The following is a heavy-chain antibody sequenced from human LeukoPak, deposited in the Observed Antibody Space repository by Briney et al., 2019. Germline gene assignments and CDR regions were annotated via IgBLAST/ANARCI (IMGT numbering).Heavy chain of an antibody. V-gene: IGHV4-4*09. CDR1: GGSISSYY. J-gene: IGHJ4*02. D-gene: IGHD6-13*01. CDR3: ARHGSSCSSSRDTLYYFDY. CDR2: IYTSGST. Sequence: SETLSLTCTVSGGSISSYYWSWIRQPPGKGLEWIGYIYTSGSTNYNPSLKSRVTISVDTSKNQFSLKLSSVTAADTAVYYCARHGSSCSSSRDTLYYFDYWGQGTLVTVSS.